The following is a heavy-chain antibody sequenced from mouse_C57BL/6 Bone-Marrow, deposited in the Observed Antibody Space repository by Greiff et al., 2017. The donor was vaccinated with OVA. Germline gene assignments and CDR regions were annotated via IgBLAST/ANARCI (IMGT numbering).Heavy chain of an antibody. D-gene: IGHD3-2*02. CDR3: ARGGAAQASWFAY. CDR2: IYPGDGDT. V-gene: IGHV1-80*01. J-gene: IGHJ3*01. Sequence: VKLVESGAELVKPGASVKISCKASGYAFSSYWMNWVKQRPGKGLEWIGQIYPGDGDTNYNGKFKGKATLTADKSSSTAYMQLSSLTSEDSAVYFCARGGAAQASWFAYWGQGTLVTVSA. CDR1: GYAFSSYW.